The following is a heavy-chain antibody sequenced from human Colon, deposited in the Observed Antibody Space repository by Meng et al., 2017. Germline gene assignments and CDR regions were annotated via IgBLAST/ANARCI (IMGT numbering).Heavy chain of an antibody. CDR1: GYTFTTFD. CDR2: MIPNSGNT. CDR3: ARDLSSITGSTNRF. D-gene: IGHD1-20*01. V-gene: IGHV1-8*01. J-gene: IGHJ4*02. Sequence: QVQLVQSGAEVEKPGASVKVSCQASGYTFTTFDINWVRQAPGQGLEWLGGMIPNSGNTDYAQKFQGRVTLTRNTSIATAYMELSSLRSEDTAVYYCARDLSSITGSTNRFWGQGTLVTVSS.